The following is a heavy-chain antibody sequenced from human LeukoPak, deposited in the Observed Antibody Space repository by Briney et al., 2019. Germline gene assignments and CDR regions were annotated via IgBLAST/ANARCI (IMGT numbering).Heavy chain of an antibody. Sequence: ASVKVSSKASGGTFSSYTISWVRQAPGQGLEWMGRIIPILGIANYAQKFQGRVTITADKSTSTAYMELSSLRSEDTAVYYCARGDSSGYYSFDYWDQGTLVTVSS. CDR1: GGTFSSYT. CDR2: IIPILGIA. CDR3: ARGDSSGYYSFDY. J-gene: IGHJ4*02. V-gene: IGHV1-69*02. D-gene: IGHD3-22*01.